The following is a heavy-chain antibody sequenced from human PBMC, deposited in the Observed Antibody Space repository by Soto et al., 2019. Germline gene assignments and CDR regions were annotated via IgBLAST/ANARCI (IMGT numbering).Heavy chain of an antibody. CDR3: VRDIGGSTITTFFDY. CDR2: ISWNSGRR. D-gene: IGHD4-4*01. V-gene: IGHV3-9*01. J-gene: IGHJ4*02. CDR1: GVSFDDYA. Sequence: AQLVESGGGLVQPGRSLRLSCAASGVSFDDYAMHWVRQAPGKGLEWVSGISWNSGRRDYADSVKGRFTISRDNAKNSLYLQMNSLRPEDTALYYCVRDIGGSTITTFFDYWGQGILVTVSS.